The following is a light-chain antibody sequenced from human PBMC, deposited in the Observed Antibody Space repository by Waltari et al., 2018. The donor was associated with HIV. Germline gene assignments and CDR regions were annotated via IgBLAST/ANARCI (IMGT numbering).Light chain of an antibody. J-gene: IGKJ2*01. CDR1: QSVGSD. V-gene: IGKV3-15*01. CDR3: QQYNNWPYT. Sequence: EIVMTQSPATLSVSPGERATLSCRASQSVGSDLAWSQGKPAQAPRLVIYGASTRATGGPDRLSGSGSGTEFTLTISSLQSEDFAVYYCQQYNNWPYTFGQGTKLEIK. CDR2: GAS.